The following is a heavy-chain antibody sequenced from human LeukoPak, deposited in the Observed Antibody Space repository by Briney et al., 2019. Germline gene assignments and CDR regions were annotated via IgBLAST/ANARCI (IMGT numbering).Heavy chain of an antibody. CDR2: IYSGGST. V-gene: IGHV3-66*01. D-gene: IGHD5-18*01. J-gene: IGHJ4*02. CDR1: GFTVSSNY. CDR3: ARDGRGYSYGTVDY. Sequence: GGSLRLSCAASGFTVSSNYMSWVRQAPGKGLGWVSVIYSGGSTYYADSVKGRFTISRDNSKNTLYLQMNSLRAEDTAVYYCARDGRGYSYGTVDYWGQGTLVTVSS.